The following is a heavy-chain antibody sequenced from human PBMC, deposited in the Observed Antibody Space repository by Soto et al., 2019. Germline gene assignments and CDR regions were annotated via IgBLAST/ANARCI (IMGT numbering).Heavy chain of an antibody. CDR1: GGTFSSYA. D-gene: IGHD1-7*01. CDR3: ARVQSWNYPHRAGMDV. J-gene: IGHJ6*02. Sequence: QVQLVQSGAEVKKPGSSVKVSCKASGGTFSSYAISWVRQAPGQGLEWMGGIIPIFGTANYAQKFQGRVTITADKSTSTAYMELSSLRAEDTAVEYCARVQSWNYPHRAGMDVWGQGTTVTVSS. V-gene: IGHV1-69*06. CDR2: IIPIFGTA.